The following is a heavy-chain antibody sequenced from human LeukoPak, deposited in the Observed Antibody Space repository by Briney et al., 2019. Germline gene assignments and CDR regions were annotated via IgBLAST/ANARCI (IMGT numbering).Heavy chain of an antibody. CDR1: GFTFSTYG. CDR2: IRYDGSNK. J-gene: IGHJ3*02. V-gene: IGHV3-30*02. CDR3: AREKGTLIEM. Sequence: QTGGSLRLSCAASGFTFSTYGMHWVRQAPGKGLEWVAFIRYDGSNKYYADSVKGRFTISRDNSKSTLYLQMNSLRAEDTAVYYCAREKGTLIEMWGQGTMVTVSS.